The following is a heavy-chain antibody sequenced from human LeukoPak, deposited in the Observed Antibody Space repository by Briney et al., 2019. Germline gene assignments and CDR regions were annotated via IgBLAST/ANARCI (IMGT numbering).Heavy chain of an antibody. CDR3: ARGVITIFGVVDY. J-gene: IGHJ4*02. CDR1: GFTFSSYE. D-gene: IGHD3-3*01. CDR2: ISSSGSTI. Sequence: PGGSLRLSCAASGFTFSSYEMNWVRQAPAKGLEWVSYISSSGSTIYYADSRKGRFSISRENAKNSLDLQMNSLRAEDTAVYYCARGVITIFGVVDYWGQGTLVTVSS. V-gene: IGHV3-48*03.